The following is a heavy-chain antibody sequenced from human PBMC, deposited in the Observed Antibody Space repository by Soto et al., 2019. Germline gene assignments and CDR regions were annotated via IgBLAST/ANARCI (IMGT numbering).Heavy chain of an antibody. Sequence: GASVKVSCKASGGTFSSYTISWVRQAPGQGLEWMGRIIPILGIANYAQKFQGRVTITADKSTGTAYMELSSLRSEDTAVYYCALYSSGWDSYYYYMDVWGKGTTVTVSS. J-gene: IGHJ6*03. V-gene: IGHV1-69*02. D-gene: IGHD6-19*01. CDR3: ALYSSGWDSYYYYMDV. CDR2: IIPILGIA. CDR1: GGTFSSYT.